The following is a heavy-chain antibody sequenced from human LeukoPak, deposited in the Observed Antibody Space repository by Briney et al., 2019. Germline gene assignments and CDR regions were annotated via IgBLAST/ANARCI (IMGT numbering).Heavy chain of an antibody. CDR1: GGSISSGGYY. CDR3: ARGGAYYDFWSGYDY. V-gene: IGHV4-31*03. Sequence: SETLSLTCTVSGGSISSGGYYWSWIRQHPEKGLEWIGYIYYSGSTYYNPSLKSRVTISVDTSKNQFSLKLSSVTAADTAVYYCARGGAYYDFWSGYDYWGQGTLVTVSS. D-gene: IGHD3-3*01. CDR2: IYYSGST. J-gene: IGHJ4*02.